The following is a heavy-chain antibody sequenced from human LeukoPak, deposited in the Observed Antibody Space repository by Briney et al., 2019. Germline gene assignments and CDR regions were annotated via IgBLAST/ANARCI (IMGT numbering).Heavy chain of an antibody. J-gene: IGHJ5*02. Sequence: AFVEASWKASGYHFNSYIKRLVRQGPGEGVGGVGWINTKDAKPTYAQDLTGRFVYSLDTSVSTAYLQISSPKAEDTDVYCCARGGPTLHYYGAGSYYNLPWGQGTLVTVPS. D-gene: IGHD3-10*01. CDR2: INTKDAKP. CDR3: ARGGPTLHYYGAGSYYNLP. CDR1: GYHFNSYI. V-gene: IGHV7-4-1*02.